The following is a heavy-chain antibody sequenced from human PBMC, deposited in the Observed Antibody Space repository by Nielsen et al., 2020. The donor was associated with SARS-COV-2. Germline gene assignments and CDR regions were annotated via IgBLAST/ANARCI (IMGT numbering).Heavy chain of an antibody. CDR2: ISWNSGSI. D-gene: IGHD3-3*01. Sequence: SLKISCAASGFTFDDYAMHWVRQAPGKGLEWVSGISWNSGSIGYADSVKGRFTISRDNAKNSLYLQMNSLKAEDTALYYCAKDMMDFWSGLLDYWGQGTLVTVSS. V-gene: IGHV3-9*01. CDR3: AKDMMDFWSGLLDY. CDR1: GFTFDDYA. J-gene: IGHJ4*02.